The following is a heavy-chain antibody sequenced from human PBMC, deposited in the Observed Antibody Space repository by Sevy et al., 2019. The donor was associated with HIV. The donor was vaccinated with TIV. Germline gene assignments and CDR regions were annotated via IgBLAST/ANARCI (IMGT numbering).Heavy chain of an antibody. V-gene: IGHV1-69*13. Sequence: ASVKVSCKASGGTFSSYAISWVRQAPGQGLEWMGGIIPILGTANYAQTFQGRVTITADESTSTAYMELSSLRSEDTAVYYCARLGDDIVVVPAAMYNRFDPWGQGTLVTVSS. CDR1: GGTFSSYA. CDR2: IIPILGTA. D-gene: IGHD2-2*01. CDR3: ARLGDDIVVVPAAMYNRFDP. J-gene: IGHJ5*02.